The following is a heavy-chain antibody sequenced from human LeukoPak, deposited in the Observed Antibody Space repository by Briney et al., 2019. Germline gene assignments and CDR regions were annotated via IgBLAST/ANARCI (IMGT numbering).Heavy chain of an antibody. CDR1: GYTFTSYG. V-gene: IGHV1-18*01. CDR2: IGAYNGNT. J-gene: IGHJ4*02. CDR3: ARGRYYYDSSGYSLDY. Sequence: GASVKVSCKASGYTFTSYGISWVRQAPGQGLEWMGWIGAYNGNTNYAQKLQGRVTMTTDTSTSTAYMELRSLRSDDTAVYYCARGRYYYDSSGYSLDYWGQGTLVTVSS. D-gene: IGHD3-22*01.